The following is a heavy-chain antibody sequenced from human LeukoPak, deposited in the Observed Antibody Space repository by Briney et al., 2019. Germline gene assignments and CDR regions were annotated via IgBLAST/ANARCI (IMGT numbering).Heavy chain of an antibody. CDR3: AREGYTSGWYKTDY. Sequence: SETLSLTCNVSGASMNSYYWSWIRQPPGKGLEWIGYVHYSGSTNYNPSLESRVTISVDTSKNQFSLRLSSVTAADTAVYYCAREGYTSGWYKTDYWGQGTLVTVSS. J-gene: IGHJ4*02. CDR2: VHYSGST. CDR1: GASMNSYY. D-gene: IGHD6-19*01. V-gene: IGHV4-59*01.